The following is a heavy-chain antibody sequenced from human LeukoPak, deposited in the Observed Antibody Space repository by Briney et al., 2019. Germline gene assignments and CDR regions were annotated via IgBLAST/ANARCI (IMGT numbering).Heavy chain of an antibody. CDR2: INPNSGGT. J-gene: IGHJ6*03. V-gene: IGHV1-2*02. CDR1: EYTFNAYY. CDR3: ARVGDGTKYYLDV. D-gene: IGHD1/OR15-1a*01. Sequence: GASVTVSCKASEYTFNAYYIHWVRQAPGQGLESMGWINPNSGGTNYAQRFQGRVTMTRDTSISTAYMELSGLRSDDTAVYYCARVGDGTKYYLDVWGTGTTVTVSS.